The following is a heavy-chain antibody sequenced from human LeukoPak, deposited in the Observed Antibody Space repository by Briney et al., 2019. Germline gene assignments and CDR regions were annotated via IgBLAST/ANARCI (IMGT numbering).Heavy chain of an antibody. D-gene: IGHD3-10*02. CDR1: GYTITAYY. J-gene: IGHJ5*02. Sequence: ASVKVSCKASGYTITAYYMHWVRQAPGQGLEWMGWIDPNSGGTNYVQRFQGRVTMTRDTSINTASMELSRLRSDGTAVYYCARALGSGTYNHWFDPWGQGTLVTVSS. CDR2: IDPNSGGT. CDR3: ARALGSGTYNHWFDP. V-gene: IGHV1-2*02.